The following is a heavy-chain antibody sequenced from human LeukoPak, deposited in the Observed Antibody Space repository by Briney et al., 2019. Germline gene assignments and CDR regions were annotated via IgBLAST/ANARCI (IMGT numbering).Heavy chain of an antibody. Sequence: PGGSLRLSCAASGFTFSSYAMSWVRQAPGKGLEWVSAISGSGGSTYYADSVRGRFTISRDNSKNTLYLQMNSLRAEDTAVYYCAKDPRTVLRYFDWSDYWGQGTLVTVSS. J-gene: IGHJ4*02. V-gene: IGHV3-23*01. CDR2: ISGSGGST. CDR1: GFTFSSYA. CDR3: AKDPRTVLRYFDWSDY. D-gene: IGHD3-9*01.